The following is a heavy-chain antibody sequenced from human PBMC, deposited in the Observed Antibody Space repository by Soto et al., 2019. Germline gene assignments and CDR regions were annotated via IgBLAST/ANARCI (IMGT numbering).Heavy chain of an antibody. Sequence: GSLRLSCAASGFTFSSYGMHWVRQAPGKGLEWVAVISYDGSNKYYADSVKGRFTISRDNSKNTLYPQMNSLRAEDTAVYYCAKGGDSSGYIFDYWGQGTLVTVSS. J-gene: IGHJ4*02. CDR2: ISYDGSNK. CDR3: AKGGDSSGYIFDY. D-gene: IGHD3-22*01. V-gene: IGHV3-30*18. CDR1: GFTFSSYG.